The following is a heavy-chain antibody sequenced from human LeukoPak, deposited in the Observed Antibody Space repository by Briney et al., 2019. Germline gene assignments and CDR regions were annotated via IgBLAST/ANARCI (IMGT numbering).Heavy chain of an antibody. CDR3: ARIGVVVMVDNWFDP. CDR1: GGSISSGSYY. D-gene: IGHD2-8*01. Sequence: ASETLSLTCTVSGGSISSGSYYWSWIRQPAGKGLEWIGRIYASGSANYNPSLKSRVTISVDTSKNQFSLKLSSVTAADTAVYYCARIGVVVMVDNWFDPWGQGTLVTVSS. CDR2: IYASGSA. J-gene: IGHJ5*02. V-gene: IGHV4-61*02.